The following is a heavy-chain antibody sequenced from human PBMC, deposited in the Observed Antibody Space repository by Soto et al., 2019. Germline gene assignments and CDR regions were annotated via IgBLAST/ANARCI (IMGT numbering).Heavy chain of an antibody. D-gene: IGHD3-10*01. CDR1: GYTFSNYG. CDR2: ISGYNGNT. V-gene: IGHV1-18*01. CDR3: RGKGQLGS. Sequence: QVQLVQSGAEVKKPGASVKVSCQASGYTFSNYGFSWVRQAPGQGLEWMGWISGYNGNTNYAERLQGRVTMTTDTATSKPNRELKALKNDAPAVYYGRGKGQLGSGGQGTPVPVPS. J-gene: IGHJ5*01.